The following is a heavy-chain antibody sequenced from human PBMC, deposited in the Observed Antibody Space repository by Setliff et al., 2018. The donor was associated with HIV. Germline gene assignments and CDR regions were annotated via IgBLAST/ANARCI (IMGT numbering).Heavy chain of an antibody. CDR3: AREGTPVYYYDRSENAFDI. V-gene: IGHV1-3*01. CDR1: GYTFISYA. Sequence: ASVMVSCKASGYTFISYAMHWVRQAPGQRLEWMGWINAGNGNTKYSQKFQGRVTITRDTSAYTAYMELSSLRSEDTAVYYCAREGTPVYYYDRSENAFDIWGQGTMVTVSS. J-gene: IGHJ3*02. CDR2: INAGNGNT. D-gene: IGHD3-22*01.